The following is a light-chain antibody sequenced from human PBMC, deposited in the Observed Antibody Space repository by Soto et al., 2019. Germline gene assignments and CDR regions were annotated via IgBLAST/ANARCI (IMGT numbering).Light chain of an antibody. J-gene: IGLJ1*01. CDR1: SSDVGGYNY. Sequence: SALTQPPSASGSPGQSVTISCTGTSSDVGGYNYVSWYQQHPGKAPKLMIYEVSKRPSGVPDRFSGSKSGNTASLTVSGLQAEDEADYYCSSYEGSNTFVFGTGTKVTVL. V-gene: IGLV2-8*01. CDR2: EVS. CDR3: SSYEGSNTFV.